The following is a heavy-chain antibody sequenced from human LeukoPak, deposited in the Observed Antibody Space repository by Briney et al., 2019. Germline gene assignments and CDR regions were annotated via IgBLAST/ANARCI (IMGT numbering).Heavy chain of an antibody. CDR2: IYPGDSDT. Sequence: GESLKISCKGSGYSFTSYWIGWVRQMPGKGLEWMGIIYPGDSDTRYSPSFQGQVTISADKSISTAYLQWSSLKASDTAMYYCARNGRGGGYYYYYMDVWGKGTTVTVSS. J-gene: IGHJ6*03. V-gene: IGHV5-51*01. D-gene: IGHD3-10*01. CDR3: ARNGRGGGYYYYYMDV. CDR1: GYSFTSYW.